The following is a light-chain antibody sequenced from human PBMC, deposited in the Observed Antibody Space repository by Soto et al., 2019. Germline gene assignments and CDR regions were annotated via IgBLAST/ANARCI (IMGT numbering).Light chain of an antibody. V-gene: IGKV3-11*01. CDR1: QSVSSY. Sequence: EIVLTQSPATLSLSSGERATLSCRASQSVSSYLAWYQQKPGQAPRLLIYDASNRATGIPARFSGSGSGTDFTLTSSSLEPEDFAVYYCQQRSNWPRFTFGPGTKVDIK. J-gene: IGKJ3*01. CDR3: QQRSNWPRFT. CDR2: DAS.